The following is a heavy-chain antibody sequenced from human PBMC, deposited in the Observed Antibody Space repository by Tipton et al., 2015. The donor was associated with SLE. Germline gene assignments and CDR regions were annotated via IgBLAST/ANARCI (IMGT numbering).Heavy chain of an antibody. CDR1: GFTFDDYT. CDR2: ISWDGGST. J-gene: IGHJ3*02. V-gene: IGHV3-43*01. Sequence: GSLRLSCAASGFTFDDYTMHWVRQAPGKGLEWVSLISWDGGSTYYADSVKGRFTISRDNSKNSLYLQMNSLRTEDTALYYCAKDSVYCSSTSGCPDAFDIWGQGTLVTVSS. CDR3: AKDSVYCSSTSGCPDAFDI. D-gene: IGHD2-2*01.